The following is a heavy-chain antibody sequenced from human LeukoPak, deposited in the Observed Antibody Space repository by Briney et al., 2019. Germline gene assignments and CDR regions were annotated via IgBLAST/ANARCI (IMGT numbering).Heavy chain of an antibody. J-gene: IGHJ5*01. Sequence: PSETLSLTCTVSGGSISSYYWSWIRQPAGKGLEWIGSIYYSGITYYNPSLKSRVTISIDTSNNQFSLTLSSVTAADTAFYYCARDPKSAVAADWFDPWGQGTLVTVSS. CDR3: ARDPKSAVAADWFDP. CDR2: IYYSGIT. V-gene: IGHV4-4*07. CDR1: GGSISSYY. D-gene: IGHD6-19*01.